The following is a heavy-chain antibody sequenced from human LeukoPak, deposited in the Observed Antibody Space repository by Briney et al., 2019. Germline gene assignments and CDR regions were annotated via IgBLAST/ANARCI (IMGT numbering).Heavy chain of an antibody. CDR1: GYTFTNHG. Sequence: GAAVNVSLQSSGYTFTNHGIRWVRQAPGQGLEGVGLISTYYGNTNYAQKLQGRVTMTTDTSTSTALMELRRLRSGARAVYYCARDEGYCTITTCYRNWFDPWGQGTLVTVSS. J-gene: IGHJ5*02. CDR2: ISTYYGNT. CDR3: ARDEGYCTITTCYRNWFDP. D-gene: IGHD2-2*01. V-gene: IGHV1-18*01.